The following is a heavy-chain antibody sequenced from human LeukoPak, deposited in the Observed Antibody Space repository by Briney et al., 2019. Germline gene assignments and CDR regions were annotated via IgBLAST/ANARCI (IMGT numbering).Heavy chain of an antibody. CDR1: GYSFINYY. J-gene: IGHJ6*02. CDR2: INPTGGTT. V-gene: IGHV1-46*01. CDR3: ARETPQGIDV. Sequence: ASVEVSCKASGYSFINYYVHWVRQAPGQGPEWMGIINPTGGTTTYAQKFQGRVTMTRDTSTSTLYMELSSLRSEDTAVYYCARETPQGIDVWGQGTTVTVSS.